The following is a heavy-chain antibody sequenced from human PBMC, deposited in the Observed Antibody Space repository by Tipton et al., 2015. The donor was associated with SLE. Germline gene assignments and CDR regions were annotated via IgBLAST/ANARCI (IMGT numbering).Heavy chain of an antibody. CDR3: AREGPGGRYFDC. J-gene: IGHJ4*02. V-gene: IGHV4-34*01. CDR2: INHSGST. CDR1: GGSFSDYY. Sequence: TLSLTCAVYGGSFSDYYWSWIRQPPGKGLEWIGEINHSGSTNYNPSLKSRVTISIDTSQNQFSLKLSSVTAADTAVYYCAREGPGGRYFDCWGQGTLVTVSS. D-gene: IGHD3-9*01.